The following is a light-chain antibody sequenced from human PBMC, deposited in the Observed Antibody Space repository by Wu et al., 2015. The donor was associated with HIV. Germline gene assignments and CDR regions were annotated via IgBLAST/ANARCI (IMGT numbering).Light chain of an antibody. CDR3: QHYQT. CDR2: GAS. J-gene: IGKJ1*01. Sequence: EKVMTQSPATLSVSPGQRATLSCRASQSVSSSYLAWYQQKPGQAPRLLIYGASSRATGIPDRFSGSGSGTDFTLSISRLEPEDFAVYYCQHYQTFGQGTKVEIK. V-gene: IGKV3-20*01. CDR1: QSVSSSY.